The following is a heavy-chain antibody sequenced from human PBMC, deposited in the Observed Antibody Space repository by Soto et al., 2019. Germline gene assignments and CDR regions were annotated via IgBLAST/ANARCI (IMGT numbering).Heavy chain of an antibody. J-gene: IGHJ5*02. CDR1: GGPFKSFA. D-gene: IGHD4-4*01. CDR3: TIADYSNDNWFDP. Sequence: QVHLVQSGAEVKKPGSSVKVSCKASGGPFKSFAITWVRQAPGQGLEWMGGFIPIFATSHYAQRFQGRVTITVDESTTTSYMELTSLTSEATAVYYCTIADYSNDNWFDPLGQGTLVTVS. V-gene: IGHV1-69*01. CDR2: FIPIFATS.